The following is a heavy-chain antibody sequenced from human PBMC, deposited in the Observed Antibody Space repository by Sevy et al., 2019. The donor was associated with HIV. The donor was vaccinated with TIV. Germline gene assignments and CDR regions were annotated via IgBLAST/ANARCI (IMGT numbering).Heavy chain of an antibody. CDR1: GFNFRNFW. V-gene: IGHV3-7*01. D-gene: IGHD1-26*01. CDR2: IKQDGSEA. J-gene: IGHJ5*02. Sequence: GGSLRLSCVASGFNFRNFWMSWVRQAPGKGLECVADIKQDGSEAYYVDSVKGRFTISRDNAKNSLYLQMNSLGDEETAMYFCVRDKEVGASILDAWGQGTPVTVSS. CDR3: VRDKEVGASILDA.